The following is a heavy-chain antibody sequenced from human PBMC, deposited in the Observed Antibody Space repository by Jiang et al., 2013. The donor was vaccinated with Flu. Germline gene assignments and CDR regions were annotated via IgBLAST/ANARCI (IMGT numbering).Heavy chain of an antibody. Sequence: KPTQTLTLTCTFSGFSLSTSGVGVGWIRQPPGKALEWLALIYWDDDKRYSPSLKSRLTITKDTSKNQVVLTMTNVDPVDTATYYCAHRRWGMVATTKYFDYWGQGTLVTVSS. CDR3: AHRRWGMVATTKYFDY. J-gene: IGHJ4*02. CDR2: IYWDDDK. V-gene: IGHV2-5*02. D-gene: IGHD5-12*01. CDR1: GFSLSTSGVG.